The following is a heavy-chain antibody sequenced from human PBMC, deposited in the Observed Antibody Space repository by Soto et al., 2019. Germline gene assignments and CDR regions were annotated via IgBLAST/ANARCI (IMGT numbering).Heavy chain of an antibody. V-gene: IGHV1-8*02. CDR3: ARGRFARDGSSWSYYYMDV. CDR2: MNPNSGNT. D-gene: IGHD6-13*01. J-gene: IGHJ6*03. Sequence: ASVKVSCKASGYTFTSYDINWVRQATGQGLEWMGWMNPNSGNTGYAQKFQGRVTMTRNTSISTAYMELSSLRSEDTAVYYCARGRFARDGSSWSYYYMDVWGKGTTVTVSS. CDR1: GYTFTSYD.